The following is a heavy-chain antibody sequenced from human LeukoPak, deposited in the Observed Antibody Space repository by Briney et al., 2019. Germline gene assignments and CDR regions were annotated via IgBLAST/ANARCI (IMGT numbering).Heavy chain of an antibody. CDR3: ARISGGSKKYFQH. V-gene: IGHV3-69-1*01. CDR1: GFTFSDYY. CDR2: ISSSSFI. J-gene: IGHJ1*01. Sequence: GGSLRLSCAASGFTFSDYYMSWIRQAPGKGLEWVSSISSSSFIYYADSVKGRFTISRDNANNSVNLQMNSLRAEDTALYYCARISGGSKKYFQHWGQGTLATVSS. D-gene: IGHD1-26*01.